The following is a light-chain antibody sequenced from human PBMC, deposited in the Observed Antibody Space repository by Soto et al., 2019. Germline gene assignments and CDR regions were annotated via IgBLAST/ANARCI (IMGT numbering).Light chain of an antibody. J-gene: IGKJ2*02. CDR1: QSISSY. CDR3: QQYGSSST. CDR2: GAS. V-gene: IGKV3-20*01. Sequence: TQSPSSLSASVGDRVTITCRASQSISSYLNWYQQKPGQAPRLLIYGASSRATGIPDRFSGSGSGTDFTLTISRLEPEDFAVYYCQQYGSSSTFGQGTKLEIK.